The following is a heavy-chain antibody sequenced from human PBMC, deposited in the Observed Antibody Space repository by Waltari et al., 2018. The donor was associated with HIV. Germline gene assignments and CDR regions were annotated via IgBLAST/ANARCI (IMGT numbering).Heavy chain of an antibody. CDR2: IIPVFGTT. CDR3: ARMDTVVDWYFDL. Sequence: QVQLVQSGAEVTKPGSSVKVSYKASGGTFNNYAITWVRQAPGQGLEWMGGIIPVFGTTNYAQKLHGILTIIAEEATSTGYRELSSLRSEDTAGYCCARMDTVVDWYFDLWGRGTLVTVSS. J-gene: IGHJ2*01. D-gene: IGHD2-15*01. V-gene: IGHV1-69*01. CDR1: GGTFNNYA.